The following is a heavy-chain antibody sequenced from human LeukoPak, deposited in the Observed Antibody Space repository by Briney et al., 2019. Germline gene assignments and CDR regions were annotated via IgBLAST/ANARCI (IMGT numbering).Heavy chain of an antibody. CDR2: RFNSGST. V-gene: IGHV4-34*12. D-gene: IGHD5-24*01. J-gene: IGHJ4*01. CDR1: GGSFSGYY. Sequence: PSETLSLTCAVYGGSFSGYYWSWIRQPPGKGLEWIGWRFNSGSTSYNPSLKSRVTISIDTSKNQFSLKLNSVTAADTAVYYCARRRDGYSIFDYWGHGTLVIVSS. CDR3: ARRRDGYSIFDY.